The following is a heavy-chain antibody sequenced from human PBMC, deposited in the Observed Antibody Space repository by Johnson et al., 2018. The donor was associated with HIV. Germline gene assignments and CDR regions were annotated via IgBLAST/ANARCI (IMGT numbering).Heavy chain of an antibody. Sequence: VQLVESGGGLVQPGGSLRLSCAASKLTFSNYAMTWVRQAPGKGLEWVSSISGSDGATYYADSVKGRFTVSRDNSKNTLYLQINSLRPEDTAVYYCARLPSGYSRDDLDIWGQGTMVTVSS. CDR3: ARLPSGYSRDDLDI. J-gene: IGHJ3*02. D-gene: IGHD5-18*01. CDR1: KLTFSNYA. V-gene: IGHV3-23*04. CDR2: ISGSDGAT.